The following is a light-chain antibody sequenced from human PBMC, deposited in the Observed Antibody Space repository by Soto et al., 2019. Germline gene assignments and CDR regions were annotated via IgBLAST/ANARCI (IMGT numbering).Light chain of an antibody. CDR2: GAS. V-gene: IGKV1-39*01. CDR3: QQSDSAPLT. J-gene: IGKJ4*01. Sequence: DIQMTQSPSSLSASVGDRVTITCRASQTISTYLNWYQQKPGKVPKLLIYGASSLQSGVPSRFSGSGSGTEFTLTISSLQPEDFATYYCQQSDSAPLTLGGGTKVEIK. CDR1: QTISTY.